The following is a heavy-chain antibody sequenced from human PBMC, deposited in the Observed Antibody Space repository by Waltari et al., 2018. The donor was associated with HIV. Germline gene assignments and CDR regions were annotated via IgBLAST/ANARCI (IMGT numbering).Heavy chain of an antibody. J-gene: IGHJ4*02. V-gene: IGHV3-43*01. Sequence: EVQLVESGGGVVQPGGSLRLACAGSGFSFDDYPMHWVRQVPGKGLECVSLINWDGSKIYYADSVKGRFTISRDNSKNSLHLQMNSLITEDTALYYCAKDRGADAGFDSWGQGTLVTVSS. CDR3: AKDRGADAGFDS. CDR2: INWDGSKI. CDR1: GFSFDDYP.